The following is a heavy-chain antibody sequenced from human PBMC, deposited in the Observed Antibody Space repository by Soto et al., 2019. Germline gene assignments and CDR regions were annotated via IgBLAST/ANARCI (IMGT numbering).Heavy chain of an antibody. D-gene: IGHD1-26*01. J-gene: IGHJ6*02. CDR3: ARVRSKWELPTPYYYYGMDV. CDR1: GGTFSSYA. V-gene: IGHV1-69*06. Sequence: GASVKVSCKASGGTFSSYAISWVRQAPGQGLEWMGGIIPIFGTANYAQKFQGRVTITADKSTSTAYMELSSLRSEDTAVYYCARVRSKWELPTPYYYYGMDVRGQGTTVTVSS. CDR2: IIPIFGTA.